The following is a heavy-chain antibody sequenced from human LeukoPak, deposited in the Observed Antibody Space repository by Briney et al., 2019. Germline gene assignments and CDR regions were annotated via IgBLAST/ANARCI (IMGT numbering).Heavy chain of an antibody. V-gene: IGHV3-23*01. CDR1: GFTFNNYA. J-gene: IGHJ4*02. Sequence: GGSLRLSCAASGFTFNNYAMSWVRQASGKGLEWVSAISASGSSTYYADSVKGRFTISRDNSKNTLYLRMNNLRDEDTAIYYCATPQGDFWGQGTLVTVSS. CDR3: ATPQGDF. CDR2: ISASGSST.